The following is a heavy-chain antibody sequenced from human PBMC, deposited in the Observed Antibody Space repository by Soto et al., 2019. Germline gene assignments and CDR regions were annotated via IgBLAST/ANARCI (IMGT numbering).Heavy chain of an antibody. D-gene: IGHD3-16*02. CDR2: ISGSGGST. CDR3: AKGPMITFGGVIVY. Sequence: GESLRLSCAASGFTFSSYAMSWVRQAPGKGLEWVSAISGSGGSTYYADSVKGRFTISRDNSKNTLYLQMNSLRAEDTAVYYCAKGPMITFGGVIVYWGQGTLVTVSS. J-gene: IGHJ4*02. V-gene: IGHV3-23*01. CDR1: GFTFSSYA.